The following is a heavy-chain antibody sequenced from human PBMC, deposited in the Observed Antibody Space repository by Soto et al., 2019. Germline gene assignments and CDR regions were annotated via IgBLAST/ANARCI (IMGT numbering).Heavy chain of an antibody. Sequence: SVKVSCKASGGTFNNYPITWVRQAPGEGLEWVGGSIPIFGTANYAQKFQGRVTISVDESTSTAYMELSSLRSEDTAVYYCARGRGYSVDEPYYYFDMDVWGQGTTGTVSS. CDR1: GGTFNNYP. CDR3: ARGRGYSVDEPYYYFDMDV. J-gene: IGHJ6*02. CDR2: SIPIFGTA. D-gene: IGHD5-18*01. V-gene: IGHV1-69*13.